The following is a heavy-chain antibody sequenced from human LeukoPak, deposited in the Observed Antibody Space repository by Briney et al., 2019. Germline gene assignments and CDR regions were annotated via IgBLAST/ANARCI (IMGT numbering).Heavy chain of an antibody. CDR2: IYHSGST. CDR1: GYSISSGYY. Sequence: PSETLSLTCTVSGYSISSGYYWGWIRQPPGKGLEWIGSIYHSGSTYYNPSLKSRVTISVDTSKNQFSLELSSVTAADTAVYYCASRMTENYYDSSGLYYYYYMDVWGKGTTVTVSS. CDR3: ASRMTENYYDSSGLYYYYYMDV. V-gene: IGHV4-38-2*02. D-gene: IGHD3-22*01. J-gene: IGHJ6*03.